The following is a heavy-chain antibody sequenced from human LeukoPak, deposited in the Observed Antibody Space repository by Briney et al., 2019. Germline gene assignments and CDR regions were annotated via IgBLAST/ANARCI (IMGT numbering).Heavy chain of an antibody. CDR2: IYTSGST. V-gene: IGHV4-4*07. CDR3: ARVRFLEWLLYRSLNWFDP. Sequence: PSETLSLTCTVSGGSISSYYWSWLRQPAGKGLEWIGRIYTSGSTNYNPSLKSRVTMSVDTSKNQFSLKLSSMTAADTAVYYCARVRFLEWLLYRSLNWFDPWGQGTLVTVSS. D-gene: IGHD3-3*01. CDR1: GGSISSYY. J-gene: IGHJ5*02.